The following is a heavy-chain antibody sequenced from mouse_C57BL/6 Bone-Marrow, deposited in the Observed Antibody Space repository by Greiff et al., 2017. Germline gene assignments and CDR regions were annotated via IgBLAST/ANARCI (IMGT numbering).Heavy chain of an antibody. V-gene: IGHV5-17*01. CDR1: GFTFSDYG. CDR3: ATYSNSFDY. Sequence: EVQGVESGGGLVKPGGSLKLSCAASGFTFSDYGMHWVRQAPEKGLEWVACISSGSSTIYYADTVKGRFTISRDNAKNTLFLQMTSLRSEDTAMYYCATYSNSFDYWGQGTTLTVSS. J-gene: IGHJ2*01. D-gene: IGHD2-5*01. CDR2: ISSGSSTI.